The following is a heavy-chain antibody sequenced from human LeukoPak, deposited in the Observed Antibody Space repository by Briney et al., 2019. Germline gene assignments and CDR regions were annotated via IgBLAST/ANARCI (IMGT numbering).Heavy chain of an antibody. CDR2: ISGSGGST. V-gene: IGHV3-23*01. D-gene: IGHD6-19*01. CDR3: AMDSSGWYSPDY. Sequence: PGGSLRLSCAASRFTFSSYAMSWVRQAPGKGLEWVSGISGSGGSTYYADSVKGRFTISRDNAKNSLYLQMNSLRAEDTAVYYCAMDSSGWYSPDYWGQGTLVTVSS. CDR1: RFTFSSYA. J-gene: IGHJ4*02.